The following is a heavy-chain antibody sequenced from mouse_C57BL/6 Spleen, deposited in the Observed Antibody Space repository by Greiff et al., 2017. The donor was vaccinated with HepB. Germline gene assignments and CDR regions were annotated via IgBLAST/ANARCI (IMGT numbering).Heavy chain of an antibody. Sequence: VQLQQPGAELVKPGASVKLSCKASGYTFTSYWMQWVKQRPGQGLEWIGEIDPSDSYTNYNQKFKGKATLTVDTSSSTAYMQLSSLTSEDSAVYYCARGDYYGSSYFDYWGQGTTLTVSS. J-gene: IGHJ2*01. CDR1: GYTFTSYW. CDR3: ARGDYYGSSYFDY. CDR2: IDPSDSYT. V-gene: IGHV1-50*01. D-gene: IGHD1-1*01.